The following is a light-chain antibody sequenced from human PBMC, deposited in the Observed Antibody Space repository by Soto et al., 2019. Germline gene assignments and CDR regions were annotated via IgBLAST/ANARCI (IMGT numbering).Light chain of an antibody. Sequence: QSVLTQPASVSRSPRQSITISCTGTSSDIGAFDYVSWYQQHPGKAPRLLIYEVFNRPSGVSDRFSGSKSGITASLTISGLQAEDEADYYCSSYTSDRARVFGTGTKVTVL. V-gene: IGLV2-14*01. CDR3: SSYTSDRARV. CDR1: SSDIGAFDY. J-gene: IGLJ1*01. CDR2: EVF.